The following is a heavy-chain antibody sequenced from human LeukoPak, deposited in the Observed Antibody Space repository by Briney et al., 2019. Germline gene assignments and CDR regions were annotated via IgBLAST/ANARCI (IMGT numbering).Heavy chain of an antibody. CDR2: IYYSGST. CDR1: GGSISSSSYY. CDR3: ARCGYSYGYRNNWFDP. V-gene: IGHV4-39*07. D-gene: IGHD5-18*01. J-gene: IGHJ5*02. Sequence: PSETLSLTCTVSGGSISSSSYYWGWIRQPPGKGLEWIGSIYYSGSTYYNPSLKSRVTISVDTSKNQFSLELSSVTAADTAVYYCARCGYSYGYRNNWFDPWGQGTLVTVSS.